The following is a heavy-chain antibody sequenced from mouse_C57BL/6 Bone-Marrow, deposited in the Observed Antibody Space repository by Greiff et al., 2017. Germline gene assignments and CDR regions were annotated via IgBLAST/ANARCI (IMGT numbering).Heavy chain of an antibody. CDR1: GYTFTSYW. J-gene: IGHJ4*01. Sequence: QVQLQQPGAELVKPGASVKLSCKASGYTFTSYWMHWVKQRPGQGLEWIGMIHPNSGSTNYNEKFKSKATLTVDKSSSTAYMQLSSLTSEDSAVYYCARSGCDYGSRYAMDYWGQGTSVTVSS. V-gene: IGHV1-64*01. CDR3: ARSGCDYGSRYAMDY. CDR2: IHPNSGST. D-gene: IGHD1-1*01.